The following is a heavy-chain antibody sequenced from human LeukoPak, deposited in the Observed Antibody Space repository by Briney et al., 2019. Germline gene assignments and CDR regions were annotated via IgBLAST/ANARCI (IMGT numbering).Heavy chain of an antibody. Sequence: SETLSLTCTVSGDSISSGDYYWSWIRQPAGKGLEWTGRISSSGSTNYNPSLKSRVTISVDTSKNQFSLKLSSVTAADTAVYFCARGWGGSKRSYYYYYMDVWGKGTTVTISS. J-gene: IGHJ6*03. V-gene: IGHV4-61*02. CDR1: GDSISSGDYY. CDR2: ISSSGST. CDR3: ARGWGGSKRSYYYYYMDV. D-gene: IGHD2-21*01.